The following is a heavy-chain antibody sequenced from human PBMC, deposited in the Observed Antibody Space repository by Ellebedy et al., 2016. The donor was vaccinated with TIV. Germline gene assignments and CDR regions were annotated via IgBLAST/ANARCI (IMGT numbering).Heavy chain of an antibody. CDR1: GGSISSYY. CDR2: IYYSGST. V-gene: IGHV4-59*01. CDR3: ARDQKGLFDY. Sequence: MPSETLSLTCTVSGGSISSYYWSWIRQPPGKGLEWIGYIYYSGSTNYNPSLKGRVTISVDTSKNQFSLKLSSVTAADTAVYYCARDQKGLFDYWGQGTLVTVSS. J-gene: IGHJ4*02.